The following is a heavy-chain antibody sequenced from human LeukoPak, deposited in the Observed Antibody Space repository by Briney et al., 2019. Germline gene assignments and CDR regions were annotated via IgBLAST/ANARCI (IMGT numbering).Heavy chain of an antibody. CDR3: ARGMSSGLAYWYFDL. V-gene: IGHV3-7*01. CDR1: GGSISGYY. CDR2: IKQDGSEK. J-gene: IGHJ2*01. Sequence: PSETLSLTCAVYGGSISGYYWSWIRQPPGKGLEWVANIKQDGSEKYYVDSVKGRFTISRDNAEKSLYLQMNSLRAEDAAVYYCARGMSSGLAYWYFDLWGRGTLVTVSS. D-gene: IGHD6-19*01.